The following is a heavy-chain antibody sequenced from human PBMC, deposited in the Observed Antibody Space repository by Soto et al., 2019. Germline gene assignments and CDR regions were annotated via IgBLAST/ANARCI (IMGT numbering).Heavy chain of an antibody. CDR1: GYTFTSYD. CDR3: ARGQRSIEAAGARGWFDP. D-gene: IGHD6-13*01. Sequence: ASVKVSCKASGYTFTSYDINWVRQATGQGLEWMGWMNPNSGNTGYAQKFQGRVTMTRNTSISTAYMELSRLRSEDTAVYYCARGQRSIEAAGARGWFDPWGQGTIVTVYS. V-gene: IGHV1-8*01. CDR2: MNPNSGNT. J-gene: IGHJ5*02.